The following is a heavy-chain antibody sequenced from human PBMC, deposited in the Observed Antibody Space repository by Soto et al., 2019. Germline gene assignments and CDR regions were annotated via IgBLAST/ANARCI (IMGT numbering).Heavy chain of an antibody. J-gene: IGHJ4*02. D-gene: IGHD5-12*01. CDR1: GGTFSSYA. CDR3: ASGLARRDGYNAGGVFDY. Sequence: GASVKVSCKASGGTFSSYAISWVRQAPGQGLEWMGGIIPIFGTANYAQKFQGRVTITADESTSTAYMELSSLRSEDTAVYYCASGLARRDGYNAGGVFDYWGQGTLVTVSS. V-gene: IGHV1-69*13. CDR2: IIPIFGTA.